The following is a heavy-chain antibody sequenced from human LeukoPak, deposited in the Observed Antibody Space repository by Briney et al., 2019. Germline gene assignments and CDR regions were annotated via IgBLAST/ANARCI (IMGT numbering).Heavy chain of an antibody. D-gene: IGHD4-17*01. V-gene: IGHV3-21*01. Sequence: GGSLRLSCAASGFTFSSYSMNWVRQAPGKGLEWVSSISSSSSYIYYADSVKGRFTISRDNAKNSLYLQMNSLRAEDTAVYYCARERYGDYVTHFDYWGQGTLVTVSS. J-gene: IGHJ4*02. CDR2: ISSSSSYI. CDR3: ARERYGDYVTHFDY. CDR1: GFTFSSYS.